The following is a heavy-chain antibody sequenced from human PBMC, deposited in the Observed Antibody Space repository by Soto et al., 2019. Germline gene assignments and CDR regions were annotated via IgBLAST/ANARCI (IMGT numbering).Heavy chain of an antibody. J-gene: IGHJ6*02. Sequence: SETLSLTCTVSGGSISSYYWSWIRQPPGKGLEWIGYIYYSGSTNYNPPLKSRVTISVDTSKNQFSLKLSSVTAADTAVYYCARGSRGYSYGLNYYYGMDVWGQGTTVTVSS. CDR1: GGSISSYY. CDR3: ARGSRGYSYGLNYYYGMDV. D-gene: IGHD5-18*01. V-gene: IGHV4-59*01. CDR2: IYYSGST.